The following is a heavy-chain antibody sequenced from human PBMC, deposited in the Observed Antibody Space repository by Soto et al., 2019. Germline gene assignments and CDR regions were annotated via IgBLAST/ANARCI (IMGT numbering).Heavy chain of an antibody. Sequence: EVQLLESGGGLVQPGGSLRLSCAASGFIFSSYAMSWVRQAPGKGLEWVSAISGSGGSTYYADSVKGRFTISRDNSKNTLYLQMNSLRAEDTAVYYCAKDPGPWPELGISPWGFDPWGQGTLVTVSS. CDR2: ISGSGGST. CDR3: AKDPGPWPELGISPWGFDP. J-gene: IGHJ5*02. D-gene: IGHD7-27*01. CDR1: GFIFSSYA. V-gene: IGHV3-23*01.